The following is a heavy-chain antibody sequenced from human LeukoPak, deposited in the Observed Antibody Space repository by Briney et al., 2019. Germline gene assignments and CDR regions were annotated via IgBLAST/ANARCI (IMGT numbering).Heavy chain of an antibody. CDR2: ISAYNGNT. CDR3: ARAPYSSSSVWSWFDP. V-gene: IGHV1-18*01. CDR1: GYTFTSYG. Sequence: GASVKVSCKASGYTFTSYGISWLRQAPGQGLEWMGWISAYNGNTNYAQKLQGRVTMTTDTSTSTAYMELRSLRSDDTAVYYCARAPYSSSSVWSWFDPWGQGTLVTVSS. J-gene: IGHJ5*02. D-gene: IGHD6-6*01.